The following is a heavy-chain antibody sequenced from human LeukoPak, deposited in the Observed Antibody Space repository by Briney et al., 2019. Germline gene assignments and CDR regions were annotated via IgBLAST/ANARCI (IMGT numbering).Heavy chain of an antibody. CDR1: GGTFSSYA. V-gene: IGHV1-69*05. CDR2: IIPIFGTA. J-gene: IGHJ4*02. Sequence: SVKVSCKASGGTFSSYAISWVRQAPGQGLEWMGGIIPIFGTANYAQKFQGRVTITTDESTSTAYMELSSLRSEDTAVYYCARGTASYYGSGSYYAFDYWGQGTLVTVSS. D-gene: IGHD3-10*01. CDR3: ARGTASYYGSGSYYAFDY.